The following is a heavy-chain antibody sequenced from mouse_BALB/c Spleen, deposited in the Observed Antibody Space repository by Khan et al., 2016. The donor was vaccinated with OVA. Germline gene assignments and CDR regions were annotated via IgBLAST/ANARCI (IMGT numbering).Heavy chain of an antibody. CDR1: GYIFTSYY. CDR2: INPNNGGT. D-gene: IGHD2-2*01. J-gene: IGHJ3*01. V-gene: IGHV1S81*02. CDR3: TRSGYGSLAS. Sequence: QVRLQQSGAELVKPGASVKLSCKASGYIFTSYYMYWVKQRPGQGLEWIGEINPNNGGTNFNEKFKSKATLTVDKSSSTAYMQLSSLTSEDSAVYYCTRSGYGSLASWGKATLVNVSA.